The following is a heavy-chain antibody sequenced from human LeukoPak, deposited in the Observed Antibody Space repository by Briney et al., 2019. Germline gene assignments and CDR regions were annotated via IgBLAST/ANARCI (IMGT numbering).Heavy chain of an antibody. CDR1: GGSISGSSYF. Sequence: SETLSLTCTVSGGSISGSSYFWGWIRQPPGKGLEWIGSIYYSGSTYYNPSLKSRVTISVDKSKNQFSLKLSSVTAADTAVYYCARDLANPNWGSGNWFDPWGQGTLVTVSS. J-gene: IGHJ5*02. CDR3: ARDLANPNWGSGNWFDP. CDR2: IYYSGST. V-gene: IGHV4-39*07. D-gene: IGHD7-27*01.